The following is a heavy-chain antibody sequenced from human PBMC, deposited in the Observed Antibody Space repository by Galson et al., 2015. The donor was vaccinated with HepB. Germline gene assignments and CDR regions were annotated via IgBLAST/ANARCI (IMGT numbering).Heavy chain of an antibody. CDR2: IIPIFGTA. D-gene: IGHD6-6*01. CDR3: ARDGEYSSSSASYYYGMDV. J-gene: IGHJ6*02. Sequence: SVKVSCKASGGTFSSYAISWVRQAPGQGLEWMGGIIPIFGTANYAQKFQGRVTITADESTSTAYMELSSLRSEDTAVYYCARDGEYSSSSASYYYGMDVWGQGTTVTVSS. V-gene: IGHV1-69*13. CDR1: GGTFSSYA.